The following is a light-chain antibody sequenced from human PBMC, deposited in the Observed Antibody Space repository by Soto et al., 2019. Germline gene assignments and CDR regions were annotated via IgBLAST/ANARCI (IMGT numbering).Light chain of an antibody. V-gene: IGKV3-20*01. J-gene: IGKJ1*01. CDR3: QQYFTSRT. CDR1: QSVSNNY. Sequence: IVLTQSPGILSLSPGERATLSCRASQSVSNNYLAWYQQKPGQAPRLVIYGASSRATGIPDRFSGSGSGTDFTLTIRRLEPEDFGVYYCQQYFTSRTFGQGTKVEIK. CDR2: GAS.